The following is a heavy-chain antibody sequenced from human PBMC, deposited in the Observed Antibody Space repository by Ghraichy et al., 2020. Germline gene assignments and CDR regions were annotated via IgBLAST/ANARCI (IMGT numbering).Heavy chain of an antibody. CDR1: GFTFSSYG. CDR2: ISYDGSNK. V-gene: IGHV3-30*18. J-gene: IGHJ3*02. CDR3: AKEGLVPYNWNDGGGAFDI. D-gene: IGHD1-1*01. Sequence: GGSLRLSCAASGFTFSSYGMHWVRQAPGKGLEWVAVISYDGSNKYYADSVKGRFTISRDNSKNTLYLQMNSLRAEDTAVYYCAKEGLVPYNWNDGGGAFDIWGQGTMVTVSS.